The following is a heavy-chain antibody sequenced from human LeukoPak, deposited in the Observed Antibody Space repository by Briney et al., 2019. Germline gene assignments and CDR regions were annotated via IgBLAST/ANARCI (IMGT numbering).Heavy chain of an antibody. CDR2: IYYSGST. D-gene: IGHD6-19*01. J-gene: IGHJ1*01. CDR1: GGSISSGGYS. V-gene: IGHV4-30-2*05. Sequence: SQTLSLTCAVSGGSISSGGYSWSWIRQPPGKGLEWIGYIYYSGSTYYNPSLKSRVTISVDTSKNQFSLKLSSVTAADTAVYYCARSSGWYKYFQHWGQGTLVTVSS. CDR3: ARSSGWYKYFQH.